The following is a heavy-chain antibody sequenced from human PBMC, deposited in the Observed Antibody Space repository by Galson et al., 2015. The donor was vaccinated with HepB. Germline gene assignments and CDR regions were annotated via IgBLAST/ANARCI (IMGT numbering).Heavy chain of an antibody. Sequence: SLRLSCAASGFTFSSYGMHWVRQAPGKGLEWVAVIWYDGSNKYYADSVKGRFTISRDNSKNTLYLQMNSLRAEDTAVYYCARETVVVVAARDYYYMDVWGKGTTVTVSS. D-gene: IGHD2-15*01. V-gene: IGHV3-33*01. CDR2: IWYDGSNK. J-gene: IGHJ6*03. CDR1: GFTFSSYG. CDR3: ARETVVVVAARDYYYMDV.